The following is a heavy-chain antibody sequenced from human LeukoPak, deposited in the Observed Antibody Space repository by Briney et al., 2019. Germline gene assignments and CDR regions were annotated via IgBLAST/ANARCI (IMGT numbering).Heavy chain of an antibody. CDR2: IYYSGST. CDR1: GGSIRSSSYY. J-gene: IGHJ4*02. Sequence: SETLTLTCTVSGGSIRSSSYYWGWIRQPPGKGLEWIGSIYYSGSTYYNASLKSRGTISVDTSKNQFSLRLNSVTAADTAVYFCARQVVAVAGTGYFDYWGQGTLVTVSS. D-gene: IGHD6-19*01. V-gene: IGHV4-39*01. CDR3: ARQVVAVAGTGYFDY.